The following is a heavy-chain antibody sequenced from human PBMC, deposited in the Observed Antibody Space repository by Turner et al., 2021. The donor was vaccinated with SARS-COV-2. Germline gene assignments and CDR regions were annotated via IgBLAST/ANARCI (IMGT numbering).Heavy chain of an antibody. CDR2: IKQDGSEK. D-gene: IGHD6-13*01. CDR3: ARLHTSSWYFDY. V-gene: IGHV3-7*03. CDR1: GFTFSSYW. Sequence: EVQLVESGGCLVQPGGSLRLSCAASGFTFSSYWMSWVRQAPGKGLEWVANIKQDGSEKYVDSVKGRFTISRDNAKNSLYLQMNSLRAEDTAVYYCARLHTSSWYFDYWGQGTLVTVSS. J-gene: IGHJ4*02.